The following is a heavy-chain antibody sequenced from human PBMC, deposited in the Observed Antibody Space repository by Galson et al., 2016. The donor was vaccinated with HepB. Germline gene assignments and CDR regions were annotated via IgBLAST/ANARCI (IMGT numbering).Heavy chain of an antibody. CDR2: ILPIFGAP. CDR1: GGTFSDFA. V-gene: IGHV1-69*13. J-gene: IGHJ3*02. Sequence: SVKVSCKASGGTFSDFAINWVRQAPGQGLEWMGGILPIFGAPNYAQRFQGRVTINADESTNTAYMEVSSLRSDDTAVYYCAKGRRHWTPDTAVLFDDGAFGDDAFDIWGQGTMVTVSS. CDR3: AKGRRHWTPDTAVLFDDGAFGDDAFDI. D-gene: IGHD3-10*01.